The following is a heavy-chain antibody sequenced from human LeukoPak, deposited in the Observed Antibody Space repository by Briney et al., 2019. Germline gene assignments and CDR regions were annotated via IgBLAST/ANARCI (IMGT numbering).Heavy chain of an antibody. CDR2: ISDTGTTT. D-gene: IGHD2-15*01. Sequence: GGSLRLSCAASGFTFRNFAMSWVRQAPGKGLEWVSCISDTGTTTYDADSVKGRFTLSRDKSKNTLYLQMKSLRADDTAIYDCAKGTSGARPHYFDNWGQGTLVTVSS. V-gene: IGHV3-23*01. J-gene: IGHJ4*02. CDR3: AKGTSGARPHYFDN. CDR1: GFTFRNFA.